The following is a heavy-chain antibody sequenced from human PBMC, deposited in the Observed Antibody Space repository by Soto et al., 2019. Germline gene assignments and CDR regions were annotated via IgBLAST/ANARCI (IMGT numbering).Heavy chain of an antibody. CDR2: INPSGGST. D-gene: IGHD3-22*01. V-gene: IGHV1-46*01. CDR3: ARETEGSSGMPLDF. Sequence: QVQLVQSGAEVKKPGASVKVSCKASGYTFTSHYIHWVRQAPGQGLEWMGIINPSGGSTRYAQKFQGRVIMTRDTSTSTVYMDLTSLRSEDTALYYCARETEGSSGMPLDFWGQGPLVTVSS. CDR1: GYTFTSHY. J-gene: IGHJ4*02.